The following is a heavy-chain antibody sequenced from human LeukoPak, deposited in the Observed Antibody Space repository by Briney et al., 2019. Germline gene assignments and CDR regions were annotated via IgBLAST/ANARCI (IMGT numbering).Heavy chain of an antibody. CDR2: ISYDSTTT. J-gene: IGHJ3*02. CDR3: ARARGYSDAFDI. Sequence: GGSLRLSCAASGFSFRSSAISWVRQAPGKGLEWVSAISYDSTTTFYADSVKGRFTISRDNSKNTLFLQMNSLRAEDTAVYYCARARGYSDAFDIWGQGTMVTVSS. D-gene: IGHD5-18*01. V-gene: IGHV3-23*01. CDR1: GFSFRSSA.